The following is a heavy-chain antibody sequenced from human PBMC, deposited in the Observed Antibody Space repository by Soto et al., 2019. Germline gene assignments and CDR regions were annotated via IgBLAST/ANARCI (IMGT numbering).Heavy chain of an antibody. CDR3: ARSHAPYYYDTTGFFFGLDV. J-gene: IGHJ6*02. D-gene: IGHD3-22*01. CDR2: MSFDETKK. V-gene: IGHV3-30-3*01. Sequence: QVRLVESGGGVVQPGRSLRLSCAASGFTFSNYAMHWVRQAPGKGLEWVAVMSFDETKKHHAASVEGRFTISRDNSQNTLDLQMNSLRAEDTALYYCARSHAPYYYDTTGFFFGLDVWGQGTTVVVSS. CDR1: GFTFSNYA.